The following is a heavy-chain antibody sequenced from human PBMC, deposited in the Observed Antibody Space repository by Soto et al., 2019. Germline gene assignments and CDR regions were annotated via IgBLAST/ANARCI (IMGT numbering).Heavy chain of an antibody. CDR1: GGTFTSYA. V-gene: IGHV1-69*01. D-gene: IGHD3-10*02. Sequence: QVHLVQSGAEVRKPGSSVKVSCTTSGGTFTSYAITWVRQAPGQGLQWMGGIIPGFDTTFYAQKYQGRVTITADDATDSANMDLRSLRSDDTAVYYCARDQGLFVHTGMVIDFFGMDVWGPGTTVTVSS. CDR3: ARDQGLFVHTGMVIDFFGMDV. J-gene: IGHJ6*02. CDR2: IIPGFDTT.